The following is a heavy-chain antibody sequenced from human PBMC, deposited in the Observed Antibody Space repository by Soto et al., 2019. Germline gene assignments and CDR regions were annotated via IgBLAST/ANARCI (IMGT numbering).Heavy chain of an antibody. V-gene: IGHV3-74*01. J-gene: IGHJ5*02. D-gene: IGHD3-10*01. CDR1: GFTFGNYW. CDR3: ARVKSGSYDWLDP. Sequence: VQLVESGGGLVQPGGSLRLSCAASGFTFGNYWMHWVRQAPGKGLMWVSRINTDGSRTTYADSVKGRFAISRDNAKNTVYLQMNSLRAEDTAVYYCARVKSGSYDWLDPLGQGTLVTVSS. CDR2: INTDGSRT.